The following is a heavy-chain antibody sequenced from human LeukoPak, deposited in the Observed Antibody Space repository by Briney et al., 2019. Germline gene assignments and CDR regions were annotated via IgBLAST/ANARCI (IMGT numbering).Heavy chain of an antibody. CDR3: ARGAPHDYGDYGFSYYFDY. V-gene: IGHV1-2*02. CDR2: INPKSGDP. CDR1: GYRFTGYY. Sequence: ASVKVSCKTSGYRFTGYYMHWVRQAPGQGLEWMGWINPKSGDPIYVQKFQGRVTITADKSTSTAYMELSSLRSEDMAVYYCARGAPHDYGDYGFSYYFDYWGQGTLVTVSS. J-gene: IGHJ4*02. D-gene: IGHD4-17*01.